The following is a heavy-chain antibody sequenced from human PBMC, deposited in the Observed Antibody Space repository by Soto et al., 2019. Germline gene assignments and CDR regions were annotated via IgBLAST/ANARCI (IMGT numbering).Heavy chain of an antibody. Sequence: EVQLVESGGGLVKPGGSLRLSCAASGFTFSSYSMNWVRQAPGKGLEWVSSISSSSSYIYYADSVKGRFTIYRDNAKNSRYLQTHSQRAEDTAVYYCARGGQLWVQPHWYCDLWGRGTLVTVSS. CDR1: GFTFSSYS. CDR2: ISSSSSYI. V-gene: IGHV3-21*01. D-gene: IGHD5-18*01. CDR3: ARGGQLWVQPHWYCDL. J-gene: IGHJ2*01.